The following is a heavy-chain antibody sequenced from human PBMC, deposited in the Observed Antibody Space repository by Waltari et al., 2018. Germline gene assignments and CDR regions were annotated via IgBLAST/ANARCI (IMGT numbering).Heavy chain of an antibody. CDR1: GGSLSSSGYY. V-gene: IGHV4-39*01. J-gene: IGHJ4*02. D-gene: IGHD4-17*01. CDR2: IDYSGST. Sequence: QLQLQESGPGLVKPSETLSLTCTVSGGSLSSSGYYWGWIRQPPGRGLEWIGSIDYSGSTYYNPSLRSRVTIPVDTSKNQFSLKLSSVTAADTAVFFCARRRTTVTTYYFDYWGQGTLVTVSS. CDR3: ARRRTTVTTYYFDY.